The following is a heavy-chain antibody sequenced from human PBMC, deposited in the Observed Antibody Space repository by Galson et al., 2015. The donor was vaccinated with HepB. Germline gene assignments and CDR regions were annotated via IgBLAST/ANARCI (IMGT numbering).Heavy chain of an antibody. CDR3: AKCASSGYYKHFDY. CDR1: GDSVSSNSAA. Sequence: CAISGDSVSSNSAAWNWIRQSPSRGLEWLGRTYYRSKWYNDYAVSVKSRITINPDTSKNQFSLQLNSVTPEDTAVYYCAKCASSGYYKHFDYWAQGTLVTVSS. D-gene: IGHD3-22*01. V-gene: IGHV6-1*01. J-gene: IGHJ4*02. CDR2: TYYRSKWYN.